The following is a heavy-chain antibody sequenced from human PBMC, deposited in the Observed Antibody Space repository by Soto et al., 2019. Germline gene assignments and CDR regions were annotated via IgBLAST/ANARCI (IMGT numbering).Heavy chain of an antibody. V-gene: IGHV1-46*01. CDR1: GYTFTSYY. Sequence: QVQLVQSGAEVEKPGASVKVSCKASGYTFTSYYMHWVRQAPGQGLEWMGIINPSGGSTSYAQKFQGRVTITRDTSTSTVYMELSSLRSEDTAVYYCARGGGTRITMIVVADLDDAFDILGQGTMVTVSS. CDR3: ARGGGTRITMIVVADLDDAFDI. D-gene: IGHD3-22*01. J-gene: IGHJ3*02. CDR2: INPSGGST.